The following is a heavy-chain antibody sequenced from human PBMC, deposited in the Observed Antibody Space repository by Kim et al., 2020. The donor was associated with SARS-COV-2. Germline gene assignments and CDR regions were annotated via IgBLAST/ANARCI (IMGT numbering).Heavy chain of an antibody. Sequence: GGSLRLSCAASGFTFSSYAMHWVRQAPGKWLEWVAVISYDGSNKYYADSVKGRFTISRDNSKNTLYLQMNSLRAEDTAVYYCARARGGSYYYGMDVWGQGTTVTGSS. CDR3: ARARGGSYYYGMDV. V-gene: IGHV3-30-3*01. D-gene: IGHD1-26*01. CDR1: GFTFSSYA. CDR2: ISYDGSNK. J-gene: IGHJ6*02.